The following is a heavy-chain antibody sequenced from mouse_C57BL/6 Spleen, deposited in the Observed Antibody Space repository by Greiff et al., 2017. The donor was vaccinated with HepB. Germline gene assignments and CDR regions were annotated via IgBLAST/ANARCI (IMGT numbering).Heavy chain of an antibody. CDR3: AEDSSGGFAY. Sequence: VQLQQSGAELARPGASVKLSCKASGYTFTSYGISWVKQRTGQGLEWIGEIYPRSGNTYYNEKFKGKATLTADKSSSTAYMELRSLTSEDSAVYFCAEDSSGGFAYWGQGTLVTVSA. CDR1: GYTFTSYG. J-gene: IGHJ3*01. D-gene: IGHD3-2*02. V-gene: IGHV1-81*01. CDR2: IYPRSGNT.